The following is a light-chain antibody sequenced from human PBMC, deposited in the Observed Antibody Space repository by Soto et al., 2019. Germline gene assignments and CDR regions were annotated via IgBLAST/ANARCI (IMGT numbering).Light chain of an antibody. CDR2: DAS. Sequence: EVVLRECQGSISLSPGERATLSCMASQSVSSSSLAWYQQKRGQAPRLLIHDASSRATGIPDRFSGSGSGTDFTLTIYGLHLEDFATYCCHLLNCYPRRFGHGTKVDIK. CDR3: HLLNCYPRR. V-gene: IGKV3D-20*02. CDR1: QSVSSSS. J-gene: IGKJ1*01.